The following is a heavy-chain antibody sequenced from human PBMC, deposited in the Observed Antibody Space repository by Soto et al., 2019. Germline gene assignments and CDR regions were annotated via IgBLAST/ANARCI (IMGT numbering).Heavy chain of an antibody. V-gene: IGHV1-46*02. D-gene: IGHD2-21*02. CDR3: ARGGHIAVVTASFDY. J-gene: IGHJ4*02. CDR2: IHPSGGGT. CDR1: GYTFNTYY. Sequence: QVQLVQSGAEVRKPGASVKVSCKPSGYTFNTYYLHWLRQAPGQALEWMGVIHPSGGGTTYAQKLLGEVTVTGDTPTTTVFMEWSSLRSDDTAVYYCARGGHIAVVTASFDYWGQGTLVTVSS.